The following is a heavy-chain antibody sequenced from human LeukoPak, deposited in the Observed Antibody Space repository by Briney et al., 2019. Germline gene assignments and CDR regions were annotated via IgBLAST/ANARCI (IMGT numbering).Heavy chain of an antibody. CDR3: ASDPMVRGVNSDY. CDR2: IIPILGIA. CDR1: GGTFSSYT. V-gene: IGHV1-69*02. J-gene: IGHJ4*02. D-gene: IGHD3-10*01. Sequence: SVKVSCKASGGTFSSYTISWVRQAPGQGLEWMGRIIPILGIANYAQKFQGRVTITADKSTSTAYMELSSLRSEDTAVYYCASDPMVRGVNSDYWGQGTLVTVSS.